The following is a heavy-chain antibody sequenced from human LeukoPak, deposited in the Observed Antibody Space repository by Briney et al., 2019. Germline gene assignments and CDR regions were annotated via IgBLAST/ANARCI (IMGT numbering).Heavy chain of an antibody. CDR3: VYSAGIRYYYMDV. D-gene: IGHD4-11*01. V-gene: IGHV4-34*01. J-gene: IGHJ6*03. CDR2: INHSGST. CDR1: GGSFSGYY. Sequence: ASGTLSLTCAVYGGSFSGYYWSWIRQPPGKGLEWIGEINHSGSTNYNPSLKSRVTISVDTSKNQFSLKLSSVTAADTAVYYCVYSAGIRYYYMDVWGKGTTVTVSS.